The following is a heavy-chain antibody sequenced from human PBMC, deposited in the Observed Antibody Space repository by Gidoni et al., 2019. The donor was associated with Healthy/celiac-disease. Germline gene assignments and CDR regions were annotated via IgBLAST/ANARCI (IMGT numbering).Heavy chain of an antibody. CDR3: ARDRIVAVAGTKGVGWFDP. J-gene: IGHJ5*02. CDR2: IYYSGST. V-gene: IGHV4-39*07. D-gene: IGHD6-19*01. CDR1: GGSISSSSYY. Sequence: QLQLQESGPGLVKPSETLSLTCTVSGGSISSSSYYWGWIRQPPGKGLEWIGSIYYSGSTYYNPSLKSRVTISVDTSKNQFSLKLSSVTAADTAVYYCARDRIVAVAGTKGVGWFDPWGQGTLVTVSS.